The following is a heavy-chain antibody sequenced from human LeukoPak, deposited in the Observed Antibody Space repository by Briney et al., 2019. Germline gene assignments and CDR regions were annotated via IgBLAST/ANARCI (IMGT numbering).Heavy chain of an antibody. Sequence: SETLSLNCTVYSGSISSSSYYWGWIRQPPGKGLEWIVSIYYSGSTYYNPSLKSRVTISVDTSKNQFSLKLSSVTAADTAVHYCARHRTGTPYDAFDIWGQGTMVTVSS. V-gene: IGHV4-39*01. J-gene: IGHJ3*02. CDR3: ARHRTGTPYDAFDI. CDR1: SGSISSSSYY. D-gene: IGHD1-7*01. CDR2: IYYSGST.